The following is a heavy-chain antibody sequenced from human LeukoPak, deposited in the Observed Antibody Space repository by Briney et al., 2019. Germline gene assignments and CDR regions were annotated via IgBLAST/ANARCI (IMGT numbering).Heavy chain of an antibody. J-gene: IGHJ4*02. Sequence: SETLSLTCTVSGGSISNYYWSWIRQPPGKGLEWSGYIYYSGSTNYNPSLNSRVTISVDTSKNQFSLKLSSVTAADTAVYYCARQPISGSYWGYFDYWGQGTLVTVSS. CDR2: IYYSGST. CDR1: GGSISNYY. V-gene: IGHV4-59*08. CDR3: ARQPISGSYWGYFDY. D-gene: IGHD1-26*01.